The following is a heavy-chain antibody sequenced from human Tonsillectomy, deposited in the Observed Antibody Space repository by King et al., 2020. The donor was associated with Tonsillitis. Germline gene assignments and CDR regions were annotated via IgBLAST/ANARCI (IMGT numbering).Heavy chain of an antibody. D-gene: IGHD3-9*01. CDR3: AKDTISSNYDILTGYPDY. Sequence: VQLVESGGGVVQPGGSLRLSCAASGFTFDDYAMHWVRQAPGKGLEWVSLIVGDGGNTYYADSVKGRFTISRDNSKNSLYLQMNSLRTEDTALYFCAKDTISSNYDILTGYPDYWGQGTLVTVSS. CDR2: IVGDGGNT. CDR1: GFTFDDYA. V-gene: IGHV3-43*02. J-gene: IGHJ4*02.